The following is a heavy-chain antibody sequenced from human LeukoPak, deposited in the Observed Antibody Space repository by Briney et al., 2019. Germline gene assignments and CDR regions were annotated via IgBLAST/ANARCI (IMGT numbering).Heavy chain of an antibody. V-gene: IGHV4-59*08. D-gene: IGHD3-10*01. CDR3: ARQKGFLDAFDI. J-gene: IGHJ3*02. CDR1: GGSISSYY. Sequence: PSETLSLTCTVSGGSISSYYWSWIRQPPGKGLEWIGYIYYSGSTNYNPSLKSRVTIPVDTSKNQFSLKLSSVTAADTAVYYCARQKGFLDAFDIWGQGTMVTVSS. CDR2: IYYSGST.